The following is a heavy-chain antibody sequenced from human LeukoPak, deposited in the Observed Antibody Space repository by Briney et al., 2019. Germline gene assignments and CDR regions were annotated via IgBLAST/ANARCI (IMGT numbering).Heavy chain of an antibody. V-gene: IGHV4-30-4*01. CDR3: ARGSSSTTDAFDI. CDR2: IYYSGST. Sequence: PSETLSLTCTVSGGSISSGDYYWSWIRQPPGNGLEWIGYIYYSGSTYYNPSLKSRVTISVDTSKNQFSLKLSSVTAADTAVYYCARGSSSTTDAFDIWGQGTMVTVSS. J-gene: IGHJ3*02. CDR1: GGSISSGDYY. D-gene: IGHD2-2*01.